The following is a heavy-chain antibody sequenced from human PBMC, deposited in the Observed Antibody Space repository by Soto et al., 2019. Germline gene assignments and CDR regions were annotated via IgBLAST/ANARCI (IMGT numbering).Heavy chain of an antibody. CDR3: ARDPHDYDILTGYYRIYYFDY. J-gene: IGHJ4*02. V-gene: IGHV4-4*02. D-gene: IGHD3-9*01. CDR1: GGSISSSNW. Sequence: PSETLSLTCAVSGGSISSSNWWSWVRQPPGKGLEWFGEIYHSGSTNYNPSLKSRVTISVDKSKNQFSLKLSSVTAADTAVYYCARDPHDYDILTGYYRIYYFDYWGQGTLVTVSS. CDR2: IYHSGST.